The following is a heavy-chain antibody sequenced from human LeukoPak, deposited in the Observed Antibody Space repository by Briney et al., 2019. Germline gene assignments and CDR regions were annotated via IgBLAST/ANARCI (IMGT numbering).Heavy chain of an antibody. D-gene: IGHD6-13*01. Sequence: QPGGSLRLSCAASGFTFSSYWMSWVRQAPGKGLEWVANIKQDGSEKYYVDSEKGRFTISRDNAKNSLYLQMNSLRAEDTAVYYCVRDPLDPYSSSWYYYYYYGMDVWGQGTTVTVSS. J-gene: IGHJ6*02. CDR1: GFTFSSYW. CDR3: VRDPLDPYSSSWYYYYYYGMDV. CDR2: IKQDGSEK. V-gene: IGHV3-7*03.